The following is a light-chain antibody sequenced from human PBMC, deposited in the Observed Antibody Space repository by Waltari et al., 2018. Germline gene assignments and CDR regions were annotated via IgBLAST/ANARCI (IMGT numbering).Light chain of an antibody. V-gene: IGKV3-20*01. J-gene: IGKJ1*01. CDR1: QSISKY. Sequence: EIVLTQSPGTLSLSPGERATLSCRASQSISKYLAWYQQKPDQDPRLLIYDTSTRATGSPDRFSGSGSWTDFSLTISRLEPEDFAVYYCQKYGTLPATFGQGTKVELK. CDR2: DTS. CDR3: QKYGTLPAT.